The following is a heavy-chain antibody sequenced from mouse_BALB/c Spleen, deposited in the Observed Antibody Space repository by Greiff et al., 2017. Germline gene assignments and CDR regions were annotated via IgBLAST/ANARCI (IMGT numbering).Heavy chain of an antibody. V-gene: IGHV5-17*02. J-gene: IGHJ4*01. CDR3: ARPLTHYYAMDY. CDR1: GFTFSSFG. D-gene: IGHD4-1*01. Sequence: EVKLVESGGGLVQPGGSRKLSCAASGFTFSSFGMHWVRQAPEKGLEWVAYISSGSSTIYYADTVKGRFTISRDNPKNTLFLQMTSLRSEDTAMYYCARPLTHYYAMDYWGQGTSVTVSA. CDR2: ISSGSSTI.